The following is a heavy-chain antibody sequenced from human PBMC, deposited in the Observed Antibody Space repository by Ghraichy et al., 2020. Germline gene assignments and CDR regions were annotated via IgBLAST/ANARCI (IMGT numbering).Heavy chain of an antibody. V-gene: IGHV1-18*04. CDR1: GYIYTRYG. CDR2: ISGYNGNT. CDR3: ARDTNILFPKRAEYSVSSYFDY. D-gene: IGHD6-6*01. Sequence: ASVKVSCKASGYIYTRYGISWVRQAPGQGLEWMGWISGYNGNTNYAQKLQGRVIMTTDTATSTAYMELRSLRSDDTAVYFCARDTNILFPKRAEYSVSSYFDYWGQGSLVTVSS. J-gene: IGHJ4*02.